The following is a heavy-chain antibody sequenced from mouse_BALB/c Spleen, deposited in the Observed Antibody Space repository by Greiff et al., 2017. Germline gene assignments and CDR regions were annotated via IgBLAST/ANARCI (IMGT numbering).Heavy chain of an antibody. CDR1: GFTFTDYY. V-gene: IGHV7-3*02. CDR2: IRNKANGYTT. D-gene: IGHD1-1*01. CDR3: ARGGLLRYPDY. Sequence: EVHLVESGGGLVQPGGSLRLSCATSGFTFTDYYMSWVRQPPGKALEWLGFIRNKANGYTTEYSASVKGRFTISRDNSQSILYLQMNTLRAEDSATYYCARGGLLRYPDYWGQGTTLTVSS. J-gene: IGHJ2*01.